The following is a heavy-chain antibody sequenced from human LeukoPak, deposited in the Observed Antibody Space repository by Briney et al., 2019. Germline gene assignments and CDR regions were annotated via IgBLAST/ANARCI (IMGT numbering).Heavy chain of an antibody. V-gene: IGHV4-39*01. J-gene: IGHJ5*02. Sequence: LRLSCAASGFTFSSYEMNWVRQPPGKGLEWIGSIYYSGSTYYNPSLKSRVTISVDTSKNQFSLKPSSVTAADTAVYYCAGQIDPWAPFDPWGQGTLVTVSS. D-gene: IGHD3-9*01. CDR2: IYYSGST. CDR3: AGQIDPWAPFDP. CDR1: GFTFSSYE.